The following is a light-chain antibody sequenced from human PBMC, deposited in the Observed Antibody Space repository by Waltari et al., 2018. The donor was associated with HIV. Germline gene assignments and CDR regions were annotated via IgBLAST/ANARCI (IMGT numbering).Light chain of an antibody. CDR1: QSVSSTY. CDR2: GAS. J-gene: IGKJ3*01. V-gene: IGKV3-20*01. Sequence: EILLTQSPGTLSLSPGERATLSCRASQSVSSTYLAWYQQKPGQAPRLLIYGASSRATGIPDRFSGSGSGTDFTLTISRLEPEDFAVYYWQQCGSSPRFGPGTKVDIK. CDR3: QQCGSSPR.